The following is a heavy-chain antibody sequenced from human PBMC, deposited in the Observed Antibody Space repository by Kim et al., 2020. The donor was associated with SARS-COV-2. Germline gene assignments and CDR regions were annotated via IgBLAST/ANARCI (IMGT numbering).Heavy chain of an antibody. Sequence: SETLSLTCTVSGGSISSYYWSWIRQPPGKGLEWIGYIYYSGSTNYNPSLKSRVTISVDTSKNQFFLKLSSVTAAHTAVYNCARAQTSFTGYSSGWYVGTIAFYNWGQGTIVSVSS. CDR2: IYYSGST. CDR1: GGSISSYY. D-gene: IGHD6-19*01. CDR3: ARAQTSFTGYSSGWYVGTIAFYN. J-gene: IGHJ3*02. V-gene: IGHV4-59*01.